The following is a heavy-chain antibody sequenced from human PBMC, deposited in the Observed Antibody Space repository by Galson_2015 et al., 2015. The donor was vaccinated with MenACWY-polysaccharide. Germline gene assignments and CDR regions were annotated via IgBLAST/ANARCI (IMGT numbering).Heavy chain of an antibody. CDR1: GFSFSANG. J-gene: IGHJ4*02. D-gene: IGHD6-13*01. CDR2: SGSGGGL. V-gene: IGHV3-23*01. Sequence: SLRLSCAASGFSFSANGMSWVRQAPGRGLEWVSGSGSGGGLYYADSVKGRFTVPRDNSNNTLYLQMNNLRAEDTAVYYCAKVGPRSSWTMGIDYWGQGTLVTVSS. CDR3: AKVGPRSSWTMGIDY.